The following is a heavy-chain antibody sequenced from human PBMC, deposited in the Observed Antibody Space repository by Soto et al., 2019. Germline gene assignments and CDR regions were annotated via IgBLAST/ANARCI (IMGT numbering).Heavy chain of an antibody. CDR2: ISGSGGNT. J-gene: IGHJ6*02. D-gene: IGHD1-26*01. CDR1: GFTFSSYA. CDR3: AMLNSGSYSYHGMDV. Sequence: GGSLRLSCAASGFTFSSYAMNWVRQAPGKGLEWVSAISGSGGNTFYADSVKGRFTISRDNSKNTLFLQMHSLRAEDTAIYYCAMLNSGSYSYHGMDVWGQGTAVTVSS. V-gene: IGHV3-23*01.